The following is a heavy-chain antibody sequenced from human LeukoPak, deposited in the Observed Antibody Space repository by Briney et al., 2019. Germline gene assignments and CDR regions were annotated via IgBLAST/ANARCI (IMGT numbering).Heavy chain of an antibody. D-gene: IGHD2-21*01. CDR1: GGSFSSYV. CDR3: ARAGTIVDDAFDI. CDR2: IIPILGVS. V-gene: IGHV1-69*04. Sequence: SVKVSCKASGGSFSSYVITWVRQAPGQGLEWMGRIIPILGVSNFAQKFEGRVTITADKSTNTAHMELRRLESGDTAVYYCARAGTIVDDAFDIWGQGTMVTVSS. J-gene: IGHJ3*02.